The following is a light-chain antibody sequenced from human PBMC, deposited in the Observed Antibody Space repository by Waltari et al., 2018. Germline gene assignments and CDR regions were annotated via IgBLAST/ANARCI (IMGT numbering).Light chain of an antibody. CDR2: DVN. J-gene: IGLJ3*02. V-gene: IGLV2-14*01. Sequence: QSALTQPASVSGSPGQSITISCTGTSSDVGGYNYVSWYQQRPGKAPKLMIYDVNNRPSGVSNRFSGSKSGNTASLTISGLQAEDEADYYCSSFTSSSTWVFGGGTNLTVL. CDR1: SSDVGGYNY. CDR3: SSFTSSSTWV.